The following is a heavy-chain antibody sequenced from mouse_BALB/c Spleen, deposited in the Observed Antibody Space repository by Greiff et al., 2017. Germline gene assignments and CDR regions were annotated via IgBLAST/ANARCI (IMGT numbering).Heavy chain of an antibody. J-gene: IGHJ3*01. CDR2: IYPYNGGT. CDR3: ARERYYGYTWFAY. Sequence: VQLQQSGPELVKPGASVKISCTASGYTFTDYNMHWVKQSHGKSLEWIGYIYPYNGGTGYNQKFKSKATLTVDNSSSTAYMELRSLTSEDSAVYYCARERYYGYTWFAYWGQGTLVTVSA. V-gene: IGHV1S29*02. D-gene: IGHD1-2*01. CDR1: GYTFTDYN.